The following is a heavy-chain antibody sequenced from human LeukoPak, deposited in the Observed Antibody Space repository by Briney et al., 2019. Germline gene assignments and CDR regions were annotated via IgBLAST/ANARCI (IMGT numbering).Heavy chain of an antibody. CDR3: ARRHIVVVTAEHGKDV. V-gene: IGHV3-48*03. CDR2: ISSSGSTI. CDR1: GFTFSSYE. Sequence: GGSLRLSCAASGFTFSSYEMNWVRQAPGKGLEWVSYISSSGSTIYYADSVKGRFTISRDNAKNSLYLQMNSLRAEDTAVYYWARRHIVVVTAEHGKDVWGQGTTVTVSS. D-gene: IGHD2-21*02. J-gene: IGHJ6*02.